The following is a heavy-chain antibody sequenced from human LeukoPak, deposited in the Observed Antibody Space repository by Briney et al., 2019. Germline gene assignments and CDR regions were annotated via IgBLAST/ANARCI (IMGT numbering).Heavy chain of an antibody. D-gene: IGHD6-19*01. V-gene: IGHV3-21*01. CDR3: ARSSGWYHRGPDYYYYYMDV. CDR2: ISSSSNYI. Sequence: GGSLRLSCAASGFTFSSHSMNWVRQAPGKGLEWVSSISSSSNYIYYADSVKGRFTISRDNAKNSLYLQMNSLRAEDTAIYYCARSSGWYHRGPDYYYYYMDVWGKGTTVTVS. CDR1: GFTFSSHS. J-gene: IGHJ6*03.